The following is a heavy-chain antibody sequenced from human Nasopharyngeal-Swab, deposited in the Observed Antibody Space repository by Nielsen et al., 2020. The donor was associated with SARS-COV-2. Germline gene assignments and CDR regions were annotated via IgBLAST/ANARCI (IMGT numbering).Heavy chain of an antibody. Sequence: GGSLRLSCAAYGFAFSACTMNWVRQAPGKGLEWVSSISGSGSSRYYAASLKGRFTISRDNAQNSLFLQINSLTAEDTAFYFCVRGDRRDYWGLGTLVTVSS. V-gene: IGHV3-21*01. CDR1: GFAFSACT. CDR3: VRGDRRDY. CDR2: ISGSGSSR. J-gene: IGHJ4*02.